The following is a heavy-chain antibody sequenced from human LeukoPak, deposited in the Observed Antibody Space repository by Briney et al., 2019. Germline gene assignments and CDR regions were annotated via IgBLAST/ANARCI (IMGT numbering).Heavy chain of an antibody. J-gene: IGHJ4*02. V-gene: IGHV4-38-2*02. CDR1: GYSISSGYY. D-gene: IGHD6-13*01. Sequence: SETLSHTCTVSGYSISSGYYWGWIRQPPGKGLEWVGYIYHSGSTYYNPSLKSRVTISVDRSKNQFSLKLSSVTAADTAVYYCARGTGSLKYSSSWYYFDYWGQGTLVTVSS. CDR2: IYHSGST. CDR3: ARGTGSLKYSSSWYYFDY.